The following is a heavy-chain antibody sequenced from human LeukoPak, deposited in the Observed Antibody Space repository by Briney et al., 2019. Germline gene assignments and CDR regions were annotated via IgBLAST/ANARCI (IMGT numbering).Heavy chain of an antibody. CDR2: LNPNSDNT. V-gene: IGHV1-8*01. J-gene: IGHJ4*02. D-gene: IGHD1-26*01. Sequence: ASVKVSCKTSGYTFTTYDINWVRQATGQGLEWMGWLNPNSDNTASAQSFQGRLTLTRNTSISTAYMELSSLRSGDTAIYYCGRAGSHDRQTIDFWGQGTLVSVSS. CDR3: GRAGSHDRQTIDF. CDR1: GYTFTTYD.